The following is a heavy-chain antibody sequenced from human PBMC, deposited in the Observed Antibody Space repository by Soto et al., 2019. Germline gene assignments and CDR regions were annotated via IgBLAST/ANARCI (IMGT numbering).Heavy chain of an antibody. D-gene: IGHD6-13*01. V-gene: IGHV4-30-2*01. CDR3: ARSSSYSSSWYRFDP. CDR2: IYHSGST. J-gene: IGHJ5*02. Sequence: TLSLTCAVSGGSISSGGYSWSWIRQPPGKGLEWIGYIYHSGSTYYNPSLKSRVTISVDRSKNQFSLKLSSVTAADTAVYYCARSSSYSSSWYRFDPWGQGTLVTVS. CDR1: GGSISSGGYS.